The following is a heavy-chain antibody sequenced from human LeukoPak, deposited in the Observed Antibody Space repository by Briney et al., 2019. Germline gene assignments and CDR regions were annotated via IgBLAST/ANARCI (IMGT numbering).Heavy chain of an antibody. CDR3: AKPAHAYYYYYYYMDV. J-gene: IGHJ6*03. CDR2: ISYDGSNK. CDR1: GFTFSSYA. Sequence: PRGSLRLSCAASGFTFSSYAMHWVRQAPGKGLEWVAVISYDGSNKYYADSVKGRFTISRDNSKNTLYLQMNSLRAEDTAVYYCAKPAHAYYYYYYYMDVWGKGTTVTISS. V-gene: IGHV3-30*04.